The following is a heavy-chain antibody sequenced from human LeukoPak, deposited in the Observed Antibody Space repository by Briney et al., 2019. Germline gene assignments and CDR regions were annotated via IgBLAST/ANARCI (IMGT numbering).Heavy chain of an antibody. V-gene: IGHV1-18*01. CDR3: ARSRIAVALDAFDI. Sequence: ASVKVSCKASGYTFTSYGISWVRQAPGQGLEWMGWISAYNGNTNYAQKLQGRVTMTTDTSTSTAYMELRSLRSDDTAVYYCARSRIAVALDAFDIWGQGTMVTVSS. CDR1: GYTFTSYG. D-gene: IGHD6-19*01. J-gene: IGHJ3*02. CDR2: ISAYNGNT.